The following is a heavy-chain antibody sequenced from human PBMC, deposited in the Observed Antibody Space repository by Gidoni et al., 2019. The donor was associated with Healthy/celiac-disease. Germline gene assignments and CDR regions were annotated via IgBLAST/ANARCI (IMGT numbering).Heavy chain of an antibody. J-gene: IGHJ6*03. V-gene: IGHV4-31*03. CDR1: GGSISSGGYY. D-gene: IGHD5-18*01. Sequence: QVQLQESGPGLVKPSQTLSLTCTVAGGSISSGGYYWSWIRQHPGKGLEWIGYIYYSGSTYSNPSLKSRVTISVDTSKNQFSLKLSSVTAADTAVYYCARATIQLWPRVYYYMDVWGKGTTVTVSS. CDR2: IYYSGST. CDR3: ARATIQLWPRVYYYMDV.